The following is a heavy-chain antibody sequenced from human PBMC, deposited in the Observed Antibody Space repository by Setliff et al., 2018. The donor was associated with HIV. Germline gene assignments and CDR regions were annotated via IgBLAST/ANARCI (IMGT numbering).Heavy chain of an antibody. Sequence: SETLSLTCTVSGASISSHNYYWGWIRQPPGKGLEWIATIHYTGSTYYNPSLKNRVTISADTSKNQFSLKLSSVTAADTAVYYCARVQRVGSVEGYFDYWGQGTLVTVSS. CDR3: ARVQRVGSVEGYFDY. CDR1: GASISSHNYY. CDR2: IHYTGST. D-gene: IGHD3-10*01. J-gene: IGHJ4*02. V-gene: IGHV4-39*01.